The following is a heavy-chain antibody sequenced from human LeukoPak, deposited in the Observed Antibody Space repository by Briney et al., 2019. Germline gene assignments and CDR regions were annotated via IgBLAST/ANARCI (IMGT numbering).Heavy chain of an antibody. V-gene: IGHV3-21*01. CDR3: AISHAGAVKGAFDI. CDR1: GFTFSSYS. D-gene: IGHD4-11*01. Sequence: PGGSLRLSCAASGFTFSSYSMNWVRQAPGKGLEWVSSISSSSSYIYYADSVKGRFTISRDNAKNSLYLQMNSLRAEDTAVYYCAISHAGAVKGAFDIWGQGKMVTVSS. CDR2: ISSSSSYI. J-gene: IGHJ3*02.